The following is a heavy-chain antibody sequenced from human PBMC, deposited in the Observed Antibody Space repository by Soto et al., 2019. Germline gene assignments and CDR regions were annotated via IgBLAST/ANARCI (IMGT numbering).Heavy chain of an antibody. CDR3: ASYSGYDNNYYFDY. CDR2: IYYSGST. Sequence: PDTLSLTCTVSGGTISSYYSRWIRQPPGKGLEWIGYIYYSGSTNYNPSLKSRVTISVDTSKNQFSLKLSSVTAADTAVYYCASYSGYDNNYYFDYWGQGTLVTVSS. CDR1: GGTISSYY. D-gene: IGHD5-12*01. V-gene: IGHV4-59*01. J-gene: IGHJ4*02.